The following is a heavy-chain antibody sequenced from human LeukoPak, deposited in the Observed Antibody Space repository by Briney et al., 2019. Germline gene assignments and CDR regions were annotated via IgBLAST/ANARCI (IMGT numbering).Heavy chain of an antibody. D-gene: IGHD3-22*01. CDR2: ISGSGGST. CDR3: AKDLPDSSGRPDAFDI. Sequence: GGSLRLSCAASGFTFSSYAMCWVRQAPGKGLEWVSAISGSGGSTYYADSVKGRFTISRDNSKNTLYLQMNSLRAEDTAVYYCAKDLPDSSGRPDAFDIWGQGTMVTVSS. J-gene: IGHJ3*02. V-gene: IGHV3-23*01. CDR1: GFTFSSYA.